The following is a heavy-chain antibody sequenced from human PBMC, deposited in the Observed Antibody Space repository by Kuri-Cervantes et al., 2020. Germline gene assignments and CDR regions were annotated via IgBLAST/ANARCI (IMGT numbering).Heavy chain of an antibody. J-gene: IGHJ5*02. CDR1: GFSLSTSGMC. D-gene: IGHD3-10*01. V-gene: IGHV2-70*12. Sequence: SGPTLVKPTQTLTLTCTFSGFSLSTSGMCVSWIRQPPGKALEWLALIDWDDDKYYSTSLKTRLTISKDTSKNQAVLTMTNMDPVDTATYYCAHRRAPLAGDWFDTWGQGTLVTVSS. CDR2: IDWDDDK. CDR3: AHRRAPLAGDWFDT.